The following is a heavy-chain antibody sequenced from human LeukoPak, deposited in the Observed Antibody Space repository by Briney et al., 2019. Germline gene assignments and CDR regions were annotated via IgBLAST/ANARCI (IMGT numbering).Heavy chain of an antibody. D-gene: IGHD6-13*01. CDR3: AKDDNSWSLDY. CDR1: GFTFSHYW. Sequence: PGGSLRLSCAASGFTFSHYWMSWVRQAPGKGLERVASIKEDGSQKYYGDSVKGRFTISRDNAKNPLYLQMNSLRAEDTAFYYCAKDDNSWSLDYWGQGTLVTVSS. V-gene: IGHV3-7*01. CDR2: IKEDGSQK. J-gene: IGHJ4*02.